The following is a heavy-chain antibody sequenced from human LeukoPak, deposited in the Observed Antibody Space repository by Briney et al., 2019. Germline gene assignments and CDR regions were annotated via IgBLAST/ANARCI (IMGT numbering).Heavy chain of an antibody. V-gene: IGHV3-7*01. Sequence: GGSLRLSCAASGFTLSDYWMNWVRQAPGKGLEWVANINLHGSVKLHLDSVEGRFTISRDNAKNSLFLQMTSLKVEDTAVYYCAAWGLYNYWGQGTLVTVSS. CDR1: GFTLSDYW. CDR3: AAWGLYNY. CDR2: INLHGSVK. J-gene: IGHJ4*02. D-gene: IGHD7-27*01.